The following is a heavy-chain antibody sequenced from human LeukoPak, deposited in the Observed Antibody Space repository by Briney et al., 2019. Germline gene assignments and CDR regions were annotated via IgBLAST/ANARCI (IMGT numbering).Heavy chain of an antibody. D-gene: IGHD2-15*01. CDR2: IYTRGST. J-gene: IGHJ3*02. CDR3: ARGRYCSADICSGGDAFDI. V-gene: IGHV4-4*07. Sequence: SETLSLTCTVSGGSINIYYWSWIRQPPRKRLEWIGHIYTRGSTIYNPPLKSRVTMSVDTSKHQFSLKLSSVTAADTAVYYCARGRYCSADICSGGDAFDIWGQGTMVSVSS. CDR1: GGSINIYY.